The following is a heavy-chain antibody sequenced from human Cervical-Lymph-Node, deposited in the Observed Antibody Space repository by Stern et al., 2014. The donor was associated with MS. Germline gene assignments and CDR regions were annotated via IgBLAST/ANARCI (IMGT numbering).Heavy chain of an antibody. V-gene: IGHV4-39*01. CDR2: IYSSGST. D-gene: IGHD4-17*01. CDR1: GGSINTNNYY. CDR3: ARTGDDFGDYSLSY. J-gene: IGHJ4*02. Sequence: QLVESGPGLVKPSETLSLTCTVSGGSINTNNYYWGWIRQPPGKGLEWIGNIYSSGSTFYSPSLKSRVTMSVDTSKNQFSLKLSSGTAADTAVYYCARTGDDFGDYSLSYWGQGTLVTVSS.